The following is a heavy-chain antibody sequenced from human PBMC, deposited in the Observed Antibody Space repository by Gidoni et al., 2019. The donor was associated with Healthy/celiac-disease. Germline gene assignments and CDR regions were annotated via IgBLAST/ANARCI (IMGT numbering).Heavy chain of an antibody. CDR2: IWYDGSNK. Sequence: QVQLVESGGGVVQPGRSLRLSCSASGFTFSSHGMHWVRQAPGKGLEWVAVIWYDGSNKYYADSVKGRFTISRDNSKNTLYLQMNSLRAEDTAVYYCAREGPDIVVVPAAMPHYYYYMDVWGKGTTVTVSS. CDR3: AREGPDIVVVPAAMPHYYYYMDV. J-gene: IGHJ6*03. CDR1: GFTFSSHG. D-gene: IGHD2-2*01. V-gene: IGHV3-33*08.